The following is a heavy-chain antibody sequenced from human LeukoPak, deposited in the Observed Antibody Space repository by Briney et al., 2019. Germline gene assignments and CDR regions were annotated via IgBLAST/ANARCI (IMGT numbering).Heavy chain of an antibody. J-gene: IGHJ4*02. CDR3: ARDLSSVPTR. V-gene: IGHV3-48*02. D-gene: IGHD3-10*01. Sequence: GGSLRLSCAASGFTFSSHSMNWVRQAPGKGLEWVSYISSSSRTIHYADSVKGRFTISRDNAKDSLYLQMNSLRDEDTAVYYCARDLSSVPTRWGQGTLVTVSS. CDR1: GFTFSSHS. CDR2: ISSSSRTI.